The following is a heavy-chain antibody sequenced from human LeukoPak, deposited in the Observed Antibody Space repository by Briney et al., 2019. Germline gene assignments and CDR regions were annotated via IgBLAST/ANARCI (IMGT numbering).Heavy chain of an antibody. CDR1: GGSISSYY. Sequence: SETLSLTCTVSGGSISSYYWSWIRQPPGKGLEWIGYIYYSGSTNYNPSLKSRVTISVDTSKNQFSLKLSSVTAADTAVYYCAGLRRDGYYFDYWGQGTLVTVSS. CDR2: IYYSGST. CDR3: AGLRRDGYYFDY. D-gene: IGHD5-24*01. J-gene: IGHJ4*02. V-gene: IGHV4-59*08.